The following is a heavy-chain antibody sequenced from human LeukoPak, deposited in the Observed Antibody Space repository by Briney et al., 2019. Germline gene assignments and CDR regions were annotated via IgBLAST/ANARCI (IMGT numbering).Heavy chain of an antibody. V-gene: IGHV3-7*01. CDR1: GFTFSGYY. CDR2: IKQDGSEK. CDR3: ARVIGEWEPLGYYYYYMDV. Sequence: QPGGSLRLSCAASGFTFSGYYMSWIRQAPGKGLEWVANIKQDGSEKYYVDSVKGRFTISRDNAKNSLYLQMNSLRAEDTAVYYCARVIGEWEPLGYYYYYMDVWGKGTTVTVSS. D-gene: IGHD1-26*01. J-gene: IGHJ6*03.